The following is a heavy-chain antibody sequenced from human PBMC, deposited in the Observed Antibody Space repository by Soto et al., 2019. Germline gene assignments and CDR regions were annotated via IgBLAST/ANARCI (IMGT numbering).Heavy chain of an antibody. Sequence: SVKVSCKASGGTFSSYAISWVRQAPGQGLEWMGGIIPIFGTANYAQKFQGRVTITADESTSTAYMELSSLRSEDTAVYYCARDGDPTIGYGDYVRLQPYYFDYWGQGTLVTVSS. CDR1: GGTFSSYA. CDR3: ARDGDPTIGYGDYVRLQPYYFDY. V-gene: IGHV1-69*13. J-gene: IGHJ4*02. CDR2: IIPIFGTA. D-gene: IGHD4-17*01.